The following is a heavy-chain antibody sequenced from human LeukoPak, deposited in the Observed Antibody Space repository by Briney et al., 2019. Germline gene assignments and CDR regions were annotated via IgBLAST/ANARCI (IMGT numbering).Heavy chain of an antibody. V-gene: IGHV3-30*19. D-gene: IGHD3-16*01. Sequence: PGRSLRLSCAASGFTFSSYGMHWVRQAPGKGLEWVAVISYDGSNKYYADSVKGRFTISRDNSKNTLYLQMNSLRAEDTAVYYCASMRFDPWGQGTLVTVSS. CDR1: GFTFSSYG. CDR2: ISYDGSNK. CDR3: ASMRFDP. J-gene: IGHJ5*02.